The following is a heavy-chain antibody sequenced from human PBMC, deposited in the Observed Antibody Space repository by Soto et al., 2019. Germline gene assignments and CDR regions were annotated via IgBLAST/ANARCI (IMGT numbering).Heavy chain of an antibody. CDR2: IYYSGST. D-gene: IGHD5-18*01. J-gene: IGHJ4*02. CDR1: GGSISSGGYY. Sequence: QVQLQESGPGLVKPSQTLSLTCTVSGGSISSGGYYWSWIRQHPGKGLEWIGYIYYSGSTYYNPSLNSRVTISVDTSKNQCSLKLSSVTAADTAVYYCARSLSVDTAMVYGYWGQGTLVTVSS. V-gene: IGHV4-31*03. CDR3: ARSLSVDTAMVYGY.